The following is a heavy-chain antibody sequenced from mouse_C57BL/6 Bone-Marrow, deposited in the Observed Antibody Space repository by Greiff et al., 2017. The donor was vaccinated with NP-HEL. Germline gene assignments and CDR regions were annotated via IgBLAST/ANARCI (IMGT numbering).Heavy chain of an antibody. Sequence: QVHVKQSGPGLVQPSQSLSITCTVSGFSLTSYGVHWVRQSPGKGLEWLGVIWSGGSTDYNAAFISRLSISKDNSKRQVFFKMNSLQADDTAIYYCARKGYYGSDYYAMDYWGQGTSVTVSS. D-gene: IGHD1-1*01. CDR1: GFSLTSYG. J-gene: IGHJ4*01. CDR3: ARKGYYGSDYYAMDY. CDR2: IWSGGST. V-gene: IGHV2-2*01.